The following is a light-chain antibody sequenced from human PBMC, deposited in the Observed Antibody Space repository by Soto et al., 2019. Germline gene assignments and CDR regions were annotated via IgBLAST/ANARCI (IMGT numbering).Light chain of an antibody. Sequence: DIQMTQSPSSLSAYLGDRVTITCRASQGISNYLAWYQQKSGRLPKLLLFGASTLQSGVPARFSCSGSGTLFTLTINGRLTEDVATDYCHKDDRAPFPFGPGTKVDFK. J-gene: IGKJ3*01. CDR2: GAS. CDR3: HKDDRAPFP. V-gene: IGKV1-27*01. CDR1: QGISNY.